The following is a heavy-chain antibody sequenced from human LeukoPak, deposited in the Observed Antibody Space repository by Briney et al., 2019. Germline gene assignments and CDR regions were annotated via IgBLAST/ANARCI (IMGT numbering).Heavy chain of an antibody. V-gene: IGHV4-59*01. J-gene: IGHJ6*03. CDR3: ARTTMVRGTYYMDV. Sequence: PGGSLRLSCAASGFTFSNYNMNWVRQPPGKGLEWIGYIYYSGYTNYNPSLKSRVTISVDTSKNQFSLKLSSVTAADTAVYYCARTTMVRGTYYMDVWGKGTTVTISS. D-gene: IGHD3-10*01. CDR1: GFTFSNYN. CDR2: IYYSGYT.